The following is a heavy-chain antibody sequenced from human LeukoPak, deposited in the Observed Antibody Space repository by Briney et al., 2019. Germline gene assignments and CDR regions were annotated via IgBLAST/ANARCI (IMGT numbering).Heavy chain of an antibody. CDR1: GGTFSSYA. CDR2: IIPIFGTA. V-gene: IGHV1-69*05. Sequence: SMKVSCKASGGTFSSYAISWVRQAPGQGLEWMGRIIPIFGTANYAQKFQGRVTITTDESTSTAYMELSSLRSEDTAVYYCAWYYYDSSGYYWGRFDYWGQGTLVTVSS. J-gene: IGHJ4*02. D-gene: IGHD3-22*01. CDR3: AWYYYDSSGYYWGRFDY.